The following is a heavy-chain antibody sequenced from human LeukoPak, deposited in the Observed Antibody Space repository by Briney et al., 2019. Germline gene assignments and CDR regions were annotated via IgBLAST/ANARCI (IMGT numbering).Heavy chain of an antibody. J-gene: IGHJ4*02. CDR1: GFTFSSYA. CDR3: ARASSIGAAGLFDS. Sequence: GGSLRLSCAASGFTFSSYAMSWVRQAPGKGLEWVSVIYRGGSTSYYADSVKGRFTISRDYSKNTLYLQMNSLRAEDTAVYYCARASSIGAAGLFDSWGQGTLVSVSS. CDR2: IYRGGSTS. V-gene: IGHV3-23*03. D-gene: IGHD6-13*01.